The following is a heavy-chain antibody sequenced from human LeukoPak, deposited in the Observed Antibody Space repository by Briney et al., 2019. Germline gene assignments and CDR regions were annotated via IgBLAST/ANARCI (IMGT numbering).Heavy chain of an antibody. CDR2: IYYSGST. CDR3: ARMYCYDSSGYYRDYYYYGMDV. V-gene: IGHV4-59*01. Sequence: PSETLSLTCTVSGGSISSYYWSWIRQPPGKGLEWIGYIYYSGSTNYNPSLKSRVTISVDTSKNQFSLKLSSVTAADTAVYYCARMYCYDSSGYYRDYYYYGMDVWGQGTTVTVSS. CDR1: GGSISSYY. J-gene: IGHJ6*02. D-gene: IGHD3-22*01.